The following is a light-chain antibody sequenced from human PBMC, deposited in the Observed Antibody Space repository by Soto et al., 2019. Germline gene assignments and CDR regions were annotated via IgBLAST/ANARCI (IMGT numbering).Light chain of an antibody. Sequence: EIVLTQSPGTLSLSPGERATLSCRASQGVSSNYLAWYQQKSGQAPRLLLYGTSSRATGIPERFSGSGSGTDFTLTISRLDPEDFAVYYCQQYGRSLWTFGQGTKVDIK. CDR2: GTS. V-gene: IGKV3-20*01. J-gene: IGKJ1*01. CDR3: QQYGRSLWT. CDR1: QGVSSNY.